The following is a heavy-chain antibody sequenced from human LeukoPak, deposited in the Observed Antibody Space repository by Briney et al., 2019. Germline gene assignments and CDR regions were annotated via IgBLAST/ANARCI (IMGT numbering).Heavy chain of an antibody. Sequence: SETLSLTCTVSGGSISSYYWSWIRQPPGKGLEWIGYIYYSGSTNYNPSLKSRVTISVDTSKNQFSLKLSSVTAADTAVYYCARWVVGATRDPDYWGQGTLVTVPS. J-gene: IGHJ4*02. CDR1: GGSISSYY. V-gene: IGHV4-59*08. D-gene: IGHD1-26*01. CDR2: IYYSGST. CDR3: ARWVVGATRDPDY.